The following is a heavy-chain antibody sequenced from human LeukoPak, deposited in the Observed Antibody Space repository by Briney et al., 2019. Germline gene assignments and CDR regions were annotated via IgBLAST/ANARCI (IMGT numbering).Heavy chain of an antibody. CDR2: ISYSGGT. V-gene: IGHV4-61*05. Sequence: PSETLSLTCTVSGVSISSGFYYWGWIRQPPGKGVEWIGYISYSGGTNYNPSLRRGVTISLDTSKSQFSLKLSSVTPADTAIYYCASVHYASGSLSSWFDPWGRGTLVTASS. J-gene: IGHJ5*02. CDR1: GVSISSGFYY. CDR3: ASVHYASGSLSSWFDP. D-gene: IGHD3-10*01.